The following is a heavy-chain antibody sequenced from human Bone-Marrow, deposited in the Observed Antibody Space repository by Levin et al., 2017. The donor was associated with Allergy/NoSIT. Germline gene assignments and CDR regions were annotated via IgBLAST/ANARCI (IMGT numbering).Heavy chain of an antibody. D-gene: IGHD1-26*01. CDR2: ISSTSSGK. V-gene: IGHV3-48*02. Sequence: GASVKVSCVASGFTFSTYSVNWVRQAPGKGLEWISYISSTSSGKYYADSVKGRFTISRDNAKNSLYLQMNSLRDDDTAVYYCAREYKGATNDYWGQGTLVTVSS. J-gene: IGHJ4*02. CDR3: AREYKGATNDY. CDR1: GFTFSTYS.